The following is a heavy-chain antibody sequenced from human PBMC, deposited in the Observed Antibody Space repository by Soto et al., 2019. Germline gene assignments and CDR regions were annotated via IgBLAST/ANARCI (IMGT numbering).Heavy chain of an antibody. J-gene: IGHJ1*01. Sequence: EVQLVESGGGLVQPGGSLRLSCAASGFSFNTYSMNWVRQAPGKGLEWLSYISGTSSTTYYADSVKGRFTISRDNAKNSLYLQMNSLRAEDMALYYCAREAPTIGSQYFQHWGQGTLVTVSS. V-gene: IGHV3-48*01. CDR1: GFSFNTYS. D-gene: IGHD1-26*01. CDR3: AREAPTIGSQYFQH. CDR2: ISGTSSTT.